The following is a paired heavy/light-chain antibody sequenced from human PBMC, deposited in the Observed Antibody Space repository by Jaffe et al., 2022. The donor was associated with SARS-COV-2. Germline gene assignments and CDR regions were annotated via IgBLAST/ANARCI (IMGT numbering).Heavy chain of an antibody. CDR2: IYHSGST. CDR3: AKVGWVQSCFDY. V-gene: IGHV4-38-2*02. J-gene: IGHJ4*02. D-gene: IGHD1-1*01. Sequence: QVQLQESGPGLVKPSETLSLTCSVSGYSIRDGYYWGWIRQPPGKGLEWIGSIYHSGSTNYNPSLKSRVTLSVDTSKNHFSLQLSSVTAADTAVYYCAKVGWVQSCFDYWGQGTLVTVSS. CDR1: GYSIRDGYY.
Light chain of an antibody. CDR1: QGISRY. CDR2: GAS. CDR3: QQLNSYPL. J-gene: IGKJ3*01. V-gene: IGKV1-9*01. Sequence: DIQLTQSPSFLSASVGDRVIITCRAGQGISRYLAWYQQKPGKAPKLLIYGASTLQSGVPSRFSGSGSGTEFTLTISSLQAEDFATYYCQQLNSYPLFGPGTKVDIK.